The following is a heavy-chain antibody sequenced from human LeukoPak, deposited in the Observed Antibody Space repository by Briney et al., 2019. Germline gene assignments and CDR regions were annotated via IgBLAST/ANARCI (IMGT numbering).Heavy chain of an antibody. CDR1: EFTFNRYW. V-gene: IGHV3-7*04. CDR3: TRDALFGSGRTHLDF. D-gene: IGHD3-10*01. CDR2: IKHDGSEA. J-gene: IGHJ4*02. Sequence: GGSLILSCAASEFTFNRYWMSWVRQAPGKGLEWVANIKHDGSEAHYVDSVKGRFTISRDSAKNSLSLQMNSLNVDDTGVYFCTRDALFGSGRTHLDFWSQGTLVSVSS.